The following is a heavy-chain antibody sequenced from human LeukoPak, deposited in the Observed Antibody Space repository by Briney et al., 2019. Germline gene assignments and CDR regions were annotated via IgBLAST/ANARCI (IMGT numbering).Heavy chain of an antibody. D-gene: IGHD3-3*01. V-gene: IGHV4-34*01. CDR3: ARRYYDFWSGYPYYYYYMDV. Sequence: SETLSLTCAVYGGSFSGYYWSWIRQPPGKGLEWIGEINHSGSTNYNPSLKSRVTISVDTSKNQFSLKLSSVTAADTAVYYCARRYYDFWSGYPYYYYYMDVWGKGTTVTVSS. J-gene: IGHJ6*03. CDR1: GGSFSGYY. CDR2: INHSGST.